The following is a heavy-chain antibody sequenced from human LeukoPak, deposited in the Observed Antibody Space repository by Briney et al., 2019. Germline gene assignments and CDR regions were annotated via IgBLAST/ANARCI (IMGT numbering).Heavy chain of an antibody. CDR1: GGSISSYY. Sequence: SETLSLTCTVSGGSISSYYWGWIRQPPGKGLEWIGSIYYSGSTYYNPSLKSRVTISVDTSKNQFSLKLSSVTAADTAVYYCARDSYSSSWYPYYYYYYMDVWGKGTTVTVSS. CDR3: ARDSYSSSWYPYYYYYYMDV. J-gene: IGHJ6*03. CDR2: IYYSGST. D-gene: IGHD6-13*01. V-gene: IGHV4-39*07.